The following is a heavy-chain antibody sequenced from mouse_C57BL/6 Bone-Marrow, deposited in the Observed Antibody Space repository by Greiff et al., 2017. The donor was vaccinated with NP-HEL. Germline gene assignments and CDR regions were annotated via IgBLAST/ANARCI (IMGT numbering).Heavy chain of an antibody. J-gene: IGHJ4*01. V-gene: IGHV5-9-1*02. D-gene: IGHD1-1*01. Sequence: EVQLQESGEGLVKPGGSLKLSCAASGFTFSSYAMSWVRQTPEKRLEWVAYISSGGDYIYYADTVKGRFTISRDNARNTLYLQMSSLKSEDTAMYYCTRGGASYYGSYFYAMDYWGQGTSVTVSS. CDR1: GFTFSSYA. CDR3: TRGGASYYGSYFYAMDY. CDR2: ISSGGDYI.